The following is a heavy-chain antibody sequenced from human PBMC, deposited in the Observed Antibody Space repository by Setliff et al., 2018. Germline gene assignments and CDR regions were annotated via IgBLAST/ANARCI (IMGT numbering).Heavy chain of an antibody. CDR3: AREGVDSRSSTDYRYYMDV. J-gene: IGHJ6*03. D-gene: IGHD6-6*01. Sequence: ASVKVSCKASGYTFSRYGISWVRQAPGQGLEWMGWITAYNGNTHYAQKLQGRVTMTTDTSTSTAYMELSSLRSEDTAVYYCAREGVDSRSSTDYRYYMDVWGKGTTVTVSS. V-gene: IGHV1-18*01. CDR2: ITAYNGNT. CDR1: GYTFSRYG.